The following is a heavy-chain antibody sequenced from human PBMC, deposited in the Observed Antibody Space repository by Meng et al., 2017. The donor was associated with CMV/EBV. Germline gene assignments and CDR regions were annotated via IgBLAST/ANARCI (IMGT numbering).Heavy chain of an antibody. CDR1: GFIFSSYA. CDR3: AKDSTLNSCGYRYYYHGMDV. D-gene: IGHD5-18*01. V-gene: IGHV3-23*03. Sequence: GESLKISCAASGFIFSSYAMSWVRQAPGKGLEWVSVIYSGGSSTYYADPVKGRFTISRDNSKNTLYLQMNSLRAEDTAVYYCAKDSTLNSCGYRYYYHGMDVWGQGTTVTVSS. J-gene: IGHJ6*02. CDR2: IYSGGSST.